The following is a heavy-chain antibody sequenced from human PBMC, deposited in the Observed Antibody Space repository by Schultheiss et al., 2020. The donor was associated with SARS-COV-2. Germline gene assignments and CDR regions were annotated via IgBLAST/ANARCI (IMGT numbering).Heavy chain of an antibody. Sequence: SETLSLTCAVSGYSISSGYYWSWIRQAPGKGLEWIAYTHYSDTANYNPSLKSRVTISMDTSKNQFSLKMTSVTAADTAVYYCVRGSTGAYDPWGQGTLVTVSS. CDR3: VRGSTGAYDP. J-gene: IGHJ5*02. CDR1: GYSISSGYY. CDR2: THYSDTA. V-gene: IGHV4-38-2*01. D-gene: IGHD1-14*01.